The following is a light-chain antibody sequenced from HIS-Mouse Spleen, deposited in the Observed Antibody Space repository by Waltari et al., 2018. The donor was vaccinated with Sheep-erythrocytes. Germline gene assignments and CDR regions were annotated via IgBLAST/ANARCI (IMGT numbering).Light chain of an antibody. CDR1: NLGDKY. CDR2: QDS. J-gene: IGLJ2*01. Sequence: SYELTQPPSVSVSPGQTASIPCSGDNLGDKYACWYQQKPGQSTVLVIYQDSKRPSGIPERFSGSNSGNTATLTISGTQAMDEADYYCQAWDSSTEVFGGGTKLTVL. V-gene: IGLV3-1*01. CDR3: QAWDSSTEV.